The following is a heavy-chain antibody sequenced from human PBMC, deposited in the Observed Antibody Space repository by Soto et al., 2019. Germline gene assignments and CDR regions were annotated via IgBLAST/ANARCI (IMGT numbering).Heavy chain of an antibody. D-gene: IGHD2-15*01. Sequence: ASVKVSCKASGYTFTSYDINWVRQATGQGLEWMGWMNPNSGNTGYAQKFQGRVTMTRNTSISTAYMELSSLRSEDTAVYYCARPLLRRSCATTWGQGTLVTVSS. CDR2: MNPNSGNT. CDR1: GYTFTSYD. V-gene: IGHV1-8*01. J-gene: IGHJ5*02. CDR3: ARPLLRRSCATT.